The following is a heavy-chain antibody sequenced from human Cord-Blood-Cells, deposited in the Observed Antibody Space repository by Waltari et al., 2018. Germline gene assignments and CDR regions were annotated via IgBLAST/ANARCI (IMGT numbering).Heavy chain of an antibody. CDR1: GGTLSSYA. CDR2: IIPIFGTA. V-gene: IGHV1-69*06. Sequence: QVQLVQSGAEVKKPGSSVKVSCKASGGTLSSYAISWVRQAPGQGLECMGGIIPIFGTANYAQKFQGRVTITADKSTSTAYMELSSLRSEDTAVYYCARSGPGGGYDRFDYWGQGTLVTVSS. CDR3: ARSGPGGGYDRFDY. D-gene: IGHD5-12*01. J-gene: IGHJ4*02.